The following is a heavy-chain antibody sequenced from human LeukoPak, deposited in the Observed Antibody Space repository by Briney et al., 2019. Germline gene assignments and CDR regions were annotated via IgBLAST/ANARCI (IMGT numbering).Heavy chain of an antibody. J-gene: IGHJ6*02. Sequence: GGSLRLSCAASGFTFSSYAMHWVRQAPGKGLEWVAVISYDGSNKYYADSVKGRFTISRDNSKNTLYLQMNSLRAEDTAVYYCARVTTPWAYYYYYGMDVWGQGTTVTVSS. V-gene: IGHV3-30-3*01. CDR2: ISYDGSNK. CDR3: ARVTTPWAYYYYYGMDV. D-gene: IGHD1-14*01. CDR1: GFTFSSYA.